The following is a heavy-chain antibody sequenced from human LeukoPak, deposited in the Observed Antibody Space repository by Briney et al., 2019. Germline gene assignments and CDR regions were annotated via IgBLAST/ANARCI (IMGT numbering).Heavy chain of an antibody. V-gene: IGHV3-33*01. D-gene: IGHD2-2*01. CDR3: ARDRGQLSNWFDP. J-gene: IGHJ5*02. CDR1: GFTFSSYG. CDR2: IWHDASNK. Sequence: GGSLRLSCTASGFTFSSYGMHWVRQAPGKGLEWVAIIWHDASNKYYADSVKGRFTISRGNSKNTMYLEMNSLRVEDTAVYYCARDRGQLSNWFDPWGQGTLVTVSS.